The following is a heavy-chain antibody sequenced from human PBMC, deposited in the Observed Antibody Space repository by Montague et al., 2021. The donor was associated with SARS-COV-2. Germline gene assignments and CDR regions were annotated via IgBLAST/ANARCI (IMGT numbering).Heavy chain of an antibody. V-gene: IGHV4-59*01. CDR1: GGSISNYY. CDR2: MYYSGST. J-gene: IGHJ6*02. D-gene: IGHD3-3*01. CDR3: ARARGGTISGVIGAHDGMDL. Sequence: SETLSLTCTVSGGSISNYYWSWIRQSPGKGLEWIAYMYYSGSTKYNPSLKSRATISVDTSKNQFSLTLSSMIAADTAVYYCARARGGTISGVIGAHDGMDLWGQGTTVTVS.